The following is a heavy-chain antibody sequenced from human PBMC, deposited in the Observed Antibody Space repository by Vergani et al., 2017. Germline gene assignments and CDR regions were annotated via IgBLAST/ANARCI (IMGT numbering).Heavy chain of an antibody. J-gene: IGHJ3*02. CDR2: IFSNDEK. Sequence: QVTLKESGPVLVKPTETLSLTCTVSGFSLSNAGMGVSWIRQPPGKALEWLAHIFSNDEKSYSTSLKSRLTISKDTSKSQVVLTMTNMDPVDTATYYCARGRYSGYDDAFDMWGQGTMVTVSS. CDR1: GFSLSNAGMG. D-gene: IGHD5-12*01. CDR3: ARGRYSGYDDAFDM. V-gene: IGHV2-26*01.